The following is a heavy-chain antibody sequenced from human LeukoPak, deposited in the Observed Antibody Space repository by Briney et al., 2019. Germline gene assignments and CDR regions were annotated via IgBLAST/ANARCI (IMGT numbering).Heavy chain of an antibody. Sequence: TLSLTCTVSGGSISSGIYYWSWIRQPAGKGLEWIGRIYTSGSTIYNPSLKSRVTISVDTSKNQFSLKLSSVTAADTAVYYCARVTYNYDILTGYYSYFDYWGQGTLVTVSS. V-gene: IGHV4-61*02. CDR3: ARVTYNYDILTGYYSYFDY. CDR2: IYTSGST. CDR1: GGSISSGIYY. D-gene: IGHD3-9*01. J-gene: IGHJ4*02.